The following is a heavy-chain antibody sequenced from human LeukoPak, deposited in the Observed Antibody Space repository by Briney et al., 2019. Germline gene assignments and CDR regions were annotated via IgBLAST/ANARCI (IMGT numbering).Heavy chain of an antibody. J-gene: IGHJ4*02. Sequence: SVKVSCKASGGTFSSYAISWVRQAPGQGLEWMGGIIPTFGTANYAQKFQGRVTITADESTSTAYMELSSLRSEDTAVYYCASRLWSGYYYFDYWGQGTLVTVSS. D-gene: IGHD3-3*01. CDR2: IIPTFGTA. CDR3: ASRLWSGYYYFDY. CDR1: GGTFSSYA. V-gene: IGHV1-69*13.